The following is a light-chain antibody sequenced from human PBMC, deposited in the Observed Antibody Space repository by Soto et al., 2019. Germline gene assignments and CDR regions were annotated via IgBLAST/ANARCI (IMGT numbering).Light chain of an antibody. Sequence: DIQMTQSPSSLSASVGDRVTITCRASQGISTYLVWYQQKPGTVPKLLIFAASTFHSGVPSRFSGSGSGTDFTLTISSLKPEDVATYYCQNYSGAPWTFGKGTKVEIK. CDR3: QNYSGAPWT. CDR2: AAS. CDR1: QGISTY. J-gene: IGKJ1*01. V-gene: IGKV1-27*01.